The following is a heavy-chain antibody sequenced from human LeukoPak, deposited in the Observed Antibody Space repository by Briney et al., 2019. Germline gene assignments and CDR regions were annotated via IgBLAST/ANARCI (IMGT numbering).Heavy chain of an antibody. J-gene: IGHJ4*02. D-gene: IGHD1-26*01. CDR2: ISGSRDFI. CDR1: GFTFNVYA. V-gene: IGHV3-21*06. Sequence: PGGSLRLSCAGSGFTFNVYAMHWVRQVPGKGPEWISSISGSRDFIYYADSVKGRFTISRDNAKNSLYLVMNSLRVEDTAVYFCVRALVGAAFDTWGQGVLVTVSS. CDR3: VRALVGAAFDT.